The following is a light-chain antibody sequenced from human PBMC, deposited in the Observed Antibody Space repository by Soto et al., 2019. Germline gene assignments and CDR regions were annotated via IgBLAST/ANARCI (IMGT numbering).Light chain of an antibody. CDR3: LLVYSGIVV. J-gene: IGLJ2*01. CDR2: DTT. Sequence: QAVVTQEPSLTVSPGGTVTLTCGSSTGAVPSGHYPYWFQQKPGQAPKTLIYDTTNKHSWSPARFSGSLLGGKAALTLSGAQPEDEADYYCLLVYSGIVVFGGGTKVTVL. CDR1: TGAVPSGHY. V-gene: IGLV7-46*01.